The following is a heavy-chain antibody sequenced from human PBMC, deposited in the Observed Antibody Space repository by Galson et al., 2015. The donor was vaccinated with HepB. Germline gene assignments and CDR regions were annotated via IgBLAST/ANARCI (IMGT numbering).Heavy chain of an antibody. J-gene: IGHJ4*02. D-gene: IGHD6-19*01. V-gene: IGHV3-30*18. CDR2: ISYDGSNK. CDR1: GFTFSSYG. CDR3: AKDGGIAVAGTWGDYFDY. Sequence: SLRLSCAASGFTFSSYGMHWVRQAPGKGLEWVAVISYDGSNKYYADSVKGRFTISRDNSKNTLYLQMNSLRAEDTAVYYCAKDGGIAVAGTWGDYFDYWGQGTLVTVSS.